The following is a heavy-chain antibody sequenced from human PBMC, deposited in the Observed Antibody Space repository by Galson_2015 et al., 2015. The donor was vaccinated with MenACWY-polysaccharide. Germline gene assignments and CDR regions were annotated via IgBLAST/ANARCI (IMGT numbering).Heavy chain of an antibody. V-gene: IGHV3-23*01. J-gene: IGHJ5*02. CDR1: GFTFTSYA. D-gene: IGHD3-3*01. Sequence: SLRLSCAASGFTFTSYAMSWVRQAPGQGLEWVGAIRSSGTNTYYADSVKGRFTISRDNSKNTLYLQMNSLRAEDTAVYYCAKDSTDFWSVAGRFDHWGQGTLVTVSS. CDR2: IRSSGTNT. CDR3: AKDSTDFWSVAGRFDH.